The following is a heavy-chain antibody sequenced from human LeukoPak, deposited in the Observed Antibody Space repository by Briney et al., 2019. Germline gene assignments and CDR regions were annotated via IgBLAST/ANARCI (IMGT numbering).Heavy chain of an antibody. J-gene: IGHJ6*03. V-gene: IGHV1-69*05. CDR2: IIPIFGST. D-gene: IGHD1-26*01. CDR1: GDIFNSYS. Sequence: SVKVSCNASGDIFNSYSVSWVRQAPGQGLEWMGGIIPIFGSTNYAQKFQGRVTITTDQSTRTAYMELNSLSSDDTAVYYCVRVGRSRGSLPNSYYYMDVWGKGTTVTVSS. CDR3: VRVGRSRGSLPNSYYYMDV.